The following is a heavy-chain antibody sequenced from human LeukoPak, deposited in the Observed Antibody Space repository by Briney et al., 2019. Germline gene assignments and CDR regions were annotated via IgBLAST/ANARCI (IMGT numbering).Heavy chain of an antibody. CDR1: GFTFSSYG. Sequence: GGSLRLSCAASGFTFSSYGMIWLRQAPGKGLEWVSAISGSGGSTYYADSVKGRFTISRDNSKNTLYLQMNSLRAEDTAVYYCAKGQRSGSPYKNWFDPWGQGTLVTVSS. CDR2: ISGSGGST. J-gene: IGHJ5*02. CDR3: AKGQRSGSPYKNWFDP. D-gene: IGHD3-10*01. V-gene: IGHV3-23*01.